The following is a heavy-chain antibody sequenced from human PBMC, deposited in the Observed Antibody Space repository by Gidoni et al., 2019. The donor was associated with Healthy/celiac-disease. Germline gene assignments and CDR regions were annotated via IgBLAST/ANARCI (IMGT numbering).Heavy chain of an antibody. D-gene: IGHD6-13*01. CDR1: GGSFSGYY. CDR2: INHSGST. CDR3: ARARVAAACNGSGVFDY. V-gene: IGHV4-34*01. Sequence: QMHLQQRGAGLLEPSEILSLTCAVYGGSFSGYYWSWIRQPPGKGLEWIGEINHSGSTNYNPSLKSRVTISVDTSKNQFSLKLSAVTAADTAVYYCARARVAAACNGSGVFDYWGQGTLVTVSS. J-gene: IGHJ4*02.